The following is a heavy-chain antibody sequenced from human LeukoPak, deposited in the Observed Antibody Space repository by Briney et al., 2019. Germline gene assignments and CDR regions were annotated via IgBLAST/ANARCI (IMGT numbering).Heavy chain of an antibody. J-gene: IGHJ4*02. CDR2: ISGSGGST. D-gene: IGHD2-2*01. Sequence: GGSLRLSCAASGLTFSSYAMSWVRQAPGKGLEWVSAISGSGGSTYYADSVKGRFTISRDNSKNTLYLQMNSLRAEDTAVYYCAKECCSSTSCSGPLDYWGQGTLVTVSS. CDR3: AKECCSSTSCSGPLDY. CDR1: GLTFSSYA. V-gene: IGHV3-23*01.